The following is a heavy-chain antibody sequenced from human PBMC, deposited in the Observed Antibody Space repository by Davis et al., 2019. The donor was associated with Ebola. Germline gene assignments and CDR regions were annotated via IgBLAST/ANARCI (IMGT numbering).Heavy chain of an antibody. CDR1: GGSISSSSYY. J-gene: IGHJ4*02. V-gene: IGHV4-39*01. Sequence: MPSETLSLTCTVSGGSISSSSYYWGWIRQPPGKGLEWLGSIYYSGSTYYNPSLKSRVTISVDTSKNQFSLKLSSVTAADTAVYYCARHDLGYYFDYWGQGTLVTVSS. CDR2: IYYSGST. CDR3: ARHDLGYYFDY.